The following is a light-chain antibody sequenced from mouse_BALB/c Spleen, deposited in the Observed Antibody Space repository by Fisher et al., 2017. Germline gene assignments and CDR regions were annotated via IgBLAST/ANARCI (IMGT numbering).Light chain of an antibody. CDR1: SSVSSSY. V-gene: IGKV4-58*01. J-gene: IGKJ4*01. CDR2: RTS. Sequence: DIVITQSTALMSASPGEKVTMTCSASSSVSSSYLHWYQQKSGASPKPLIHRTSNLASGVPARFSGSGSGTSYSLTISSVEAEDDATYYCQQWSSNPLTFGSGTKLEIK. CDR3: QQWSSNPLT.